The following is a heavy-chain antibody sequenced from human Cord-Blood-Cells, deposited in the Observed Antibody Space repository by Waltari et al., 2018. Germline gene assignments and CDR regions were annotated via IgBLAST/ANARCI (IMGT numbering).Heavy chain of an antibody. CDR1: GGSFSGYY. V-gene: IGHV4-34*01. J-gene: IGHJ4*02. Sequence: QVQLQQWGAGLLKPSETLSLTCAVYGGSFSGYYWSWIRQPPGKGLEWIGEINHGGSTNDNPSLKSRVTISVDTSKNQFSLKLSSVTAADTAVYYCARGIAVASPDYWGQGTLVTVSS. CDR2: INHGGST. D-gene: IGHD6-19*01. CDR3: ARGIAVASPDY.